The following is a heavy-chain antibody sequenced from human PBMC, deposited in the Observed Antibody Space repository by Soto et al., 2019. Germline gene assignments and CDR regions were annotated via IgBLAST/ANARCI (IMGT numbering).Heavy chain of an antibody. Sequence: SVKVSCKASGGTFSSYAISWVRQAPGQGLEWMGGIIPIFGTANYAQKFQGRVTITADESTSTAYMELSSLRSEDTAVYYCARDRGYYGSGSYHWFDPWGQGTLVTVSS. V-gene: IGHV1-69*13. CDR1: GGTFSSYA. CDR2: IIPIFGTA. CDR3: ARDRGYYGSGSYHWFDP. D-gene: IGHD3-10*01. J-gene: IGHJ5*02.